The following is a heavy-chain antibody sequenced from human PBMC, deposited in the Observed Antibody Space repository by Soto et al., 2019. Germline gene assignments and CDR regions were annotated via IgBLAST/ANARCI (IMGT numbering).Heavy chain of an antibody. CDR3: ARDPDWKNKYYMDV. CDR2: IYYSGST. Sequence: ETLSLTCTVSGGSISSYYWSWIRQPPGKGLEWIGYIYYSGSTNYNPSLKSRVTISVDTSKNQFSLKLSSVTAADTAIYYCARDPDWKNKYYMDVWGKGTTVTVSS. V-gene: IGHV4-59*01. J-gene: IGHJ6*03. D-gene: IGHD1-1*01. CDR1: GGSISSYY.